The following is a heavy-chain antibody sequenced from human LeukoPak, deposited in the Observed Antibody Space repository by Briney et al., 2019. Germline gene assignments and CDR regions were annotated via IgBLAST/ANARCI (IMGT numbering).Heavy chain of an antibody. CDR1: EFTFSNCA. CDR3: ATARFAQTYYYGLDV. CDR2: ISGIGGAP. J-gene: IGHJ6*02. Sequence: GGSLRLSCAVSEFTFSNCAMSCVRQAPGKGLEWVSSISGIGGAPYYADSVRGRFTISRDSSDNTLYLQMNSLRAEDTAVYYCATARFAQTYYYGLDVWGQGTSVTVSS. V-gene: IGHV3-23*01. D-gene: IGHD6-6*01.